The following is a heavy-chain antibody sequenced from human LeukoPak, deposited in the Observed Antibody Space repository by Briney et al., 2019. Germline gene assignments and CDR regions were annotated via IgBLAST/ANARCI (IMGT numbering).Heavy chain of an antibody. CDR3: ARSPEHRGIPAAIMHYYYYMDV. D-gene: IGHD2-2*02. CDR2: IYTSGST. CDR1: GGSISSSSYY. V-gene: IGHV4-39*07. J-gene: IGHJ6*03. Sequence: SETLSLTCTVSGGSISSSSYYWGWIRQPPGKGLEWIGRIYTSGSTNYNPSLKSRVTISVDTSKNQFSLKLSSVTAADTAVYYCARSPEHRGIPAAIMHYYYYMDVWGKGTTVTISS.